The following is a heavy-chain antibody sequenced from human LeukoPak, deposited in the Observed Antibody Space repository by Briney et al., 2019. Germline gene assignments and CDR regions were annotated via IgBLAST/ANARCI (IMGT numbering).Heavy chain of an antibody. CDR2: FYHGGST. CDR1: GYSISSGYY. CDR3: ARHTSGSRASGFDY. J-gene: IGHJ4*02. Sequence: SETLSLTCDVSGYSISSGYYWGWIRQPPVKGLEWIGSFYHGGSTYYNPSLKSRVTISVDMSKNHFSLRLSSVTAADTAMYYCARHTSGSRASGFDYWGQRTLVTVSS. V-gene: IGHV4-38-2*01. D-gene: IGHD1-26*01.